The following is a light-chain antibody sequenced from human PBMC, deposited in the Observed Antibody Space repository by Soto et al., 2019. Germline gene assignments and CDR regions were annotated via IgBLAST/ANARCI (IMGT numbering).Light chain of an antibody. CDR2: RNN. CDR1: SYNIGSNY. V-gene: IGLV1-47*01. Sequence: QSVLTQPPSASGTPGERVPISCSGSSYNIGSNYVYWYQQLPGTAPKLLIYRNNQRPSGVPDRFSGSKSGTSASLAISGLRSEDEADYYCAAWDDSLSGVVFGGGTKLTVL. CDR3: AAWDDSLSGVV. J-gene: IGLJ2*01.